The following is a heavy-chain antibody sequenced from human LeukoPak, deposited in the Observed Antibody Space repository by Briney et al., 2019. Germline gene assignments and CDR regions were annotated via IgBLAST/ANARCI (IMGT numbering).Heavy chain of an antibody. CDR3: ARDRAGVYSGSYFDY. D-gene: IGHD1-26*01. J-gene: IGHJ4*02. V-gene: IGHV4-39*07. CDR1: GGSISSSSYY. CDR2: IYYSGST. Sequence: SETLSLACTVSGGSISSSSYYWGWIRQPPGKGLEWIGSIYYSGSTYYNPSLKSRVTISVDTSKNQFSLKLSSVTAADTAVYYCARDRAGVYSGSYFDYWGQGTLVTVSS.